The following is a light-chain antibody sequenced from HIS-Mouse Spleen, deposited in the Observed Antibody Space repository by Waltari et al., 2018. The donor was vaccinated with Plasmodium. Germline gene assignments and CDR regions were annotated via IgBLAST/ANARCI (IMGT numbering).Light chain of an antibody. CDR3: QAWDSSTVV. CDR2: EDS. CDR1: AFPNKY. Sequence: SYELTQPPSVSVSPGQTARITCPGDAFPNKYTYWYQQKSCQAPVLVIYEDSKRPSGIPERFSGSNSGNTATLTISGTQAMDEADYYCQAWDSSTVVFGGGTKLTVL. J-gene: IGLJ2*01. V-gene: IGLV3-1*01.